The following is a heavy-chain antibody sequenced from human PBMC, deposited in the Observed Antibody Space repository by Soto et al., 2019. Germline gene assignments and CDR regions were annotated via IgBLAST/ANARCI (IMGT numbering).Heavy chain of an antibody. CDR2: INPSGGST. CDR3: ARERTGTTSMDV. D-gene: IGHD1-1*01. Sequence: GASVKVSCKASGYTFTSYYMHWVRQAPGQGLEWMGIINPSGGSTSYAQKFQGRVTMTRNTSISTAYMELSSLRSEDTAVYYCARERTGTTSMDVWGQGTTVTFSS. CDR1: GYTFTSYY. V-gene: IGHV1-46*01. J-gene: IGHJ6*02.